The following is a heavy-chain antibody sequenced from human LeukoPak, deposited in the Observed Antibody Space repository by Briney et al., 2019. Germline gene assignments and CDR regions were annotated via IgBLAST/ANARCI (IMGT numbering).Heavy chain of an antibody. CDR2: IYYSGST. D-gene: IGHD2-15*01. CDR1: GGSISSYY. V-gene: IGHV4-59*08. J-gene: IGHJ3*02. Sequence: PSETLSLTCTVPGGSISSYYWSWVRQPPRKGLEWIGYIYYSGSTNYNPSLKSPVTISVDTSKNQFSLKLSSVTAADTAVYYCARHGLYPGLGVVVAAVSGAFDIWGQGTMVTVSS. CDR3: ARHGLYPGLGVVVAAVSGAFDI.